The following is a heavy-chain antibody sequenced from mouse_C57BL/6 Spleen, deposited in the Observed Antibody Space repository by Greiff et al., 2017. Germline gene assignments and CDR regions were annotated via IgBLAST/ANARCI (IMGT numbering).Heavy chain of an antibody. Sequence: VQLQQSGPELVKPGASVKISCKASGYVFSSSWMNWVKQRPGKGLEWIGRIYPGDGDTNYNGKFKGKATLTADKSSSTAYMQLSSLTSEDSAVYCCAHLRGYAMDYWGQGTSVTVSS. CDR2: IYPGDGDT. J-gene: IGHJ4*01. V-gene: IGHV1-82*01. CDR3: AHLRGYAMDY. D-gene: IGHD1-1*01. CDR1: GYVFSSSW.